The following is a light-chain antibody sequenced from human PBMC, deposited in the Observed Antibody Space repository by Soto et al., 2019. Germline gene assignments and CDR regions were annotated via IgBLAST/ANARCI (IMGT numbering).Light chain of an antibody. J-gene: IGLJ1*01. CDR1: SSNVGAYYY. CDR2: DAT. V-gene: IGLV2-8*01. Sequence: QSVLTQPPSASGSPGQSVTISCTGTSSNVGAYYYVSWYQQHPGKAPKLMIYDATIRPSGVSDRFSGSKSGNTASLTVSGLQAEDEADYYCSSYTGGNPSYVFGTGTKVTVL. CDR3: SSYTGGNPSYV.